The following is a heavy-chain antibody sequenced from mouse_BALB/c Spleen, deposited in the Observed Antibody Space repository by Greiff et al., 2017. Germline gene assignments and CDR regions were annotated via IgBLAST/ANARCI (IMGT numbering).Heavy chain of an antibody. CDR1: GYSITSGYY. J-gene: IGHJ3*01. CDR3: ARSLPGTTGFAY. D-gene: IGHD2-14*01. V-gene: IGHV3-6*02. Sequence: EVKLQESGPGLVKPSQSLSLTCSVTGYSITSGYYWNWIRQFPGNKLEWMGYISYDGSNNYNPSLKNRISITRDTSKNQFFLKLNSVTTEDTATYCSARSLPGTTGFAYWGQGTLVTVSA. CDR2: ISYDGSN.